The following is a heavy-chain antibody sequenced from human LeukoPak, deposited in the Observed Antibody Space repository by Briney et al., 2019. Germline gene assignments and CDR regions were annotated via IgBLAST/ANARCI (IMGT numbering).Heavy chain of an antibody. D-gene: IGHD3-22*01. V-gene: IGHV3-9*01. CDR2: ITWSRDNI. Sequence: GGSLRLSCTVSGFTFDDYAMHWVRHTPGKGLEWVAGITWSRDNIGYGDSVKGRFTISRDNVKNILYLQMNSLGPEDTALYYCAKDLSSAITSALVLDVWGQGTTVIVS. J-gene: IGHJ6*02. CDR1: GFTFDDYA. CDR3: AKDLSSAITSALVLDV.